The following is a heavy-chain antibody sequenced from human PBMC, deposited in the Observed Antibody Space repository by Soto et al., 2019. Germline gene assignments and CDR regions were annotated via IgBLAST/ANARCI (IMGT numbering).Heavy chain of an antibody. D-gene: IGHD2-21*02. Sequence: ASVKVSCKASGYTFTSYGISWVRQAPGQGLEWMGWISAYNGNTNYAQKLQGRVTTAVDTSKNQFSLRLSSVTAADTAVYYCARHVYEFDNGDNNWFDSWGQGILVTVSS. V-gene: IGHV1-18*01. CDR2: ISAYNGNT. J-gene: IGHJ5*01. CDR1: GYTFTSYG. CDR3: ARHVYEFDNGDNNWFDS.